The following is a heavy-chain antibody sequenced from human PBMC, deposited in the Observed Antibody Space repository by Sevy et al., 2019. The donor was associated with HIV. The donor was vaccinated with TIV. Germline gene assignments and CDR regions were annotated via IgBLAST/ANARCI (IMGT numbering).Heavy chain of an antibody. CDR3: AREGCTKPHDN. V-gene: IGHV3-23*01. CDR1: GFTFSKYS. J-gene: IGHJ4*02. Sequence: GGSLRLSCAASGFTFSKYSMSWVRQPPGKGLEWVSTLSFGCGEINYADSVKGRFTISRDNSKRSVYLQMNNLRPEDTAVYYCAREGCTKPHDNRVQGTLVTVSS. CDR2: LSFGCGEI. D-gene: IGHD2-8*01.